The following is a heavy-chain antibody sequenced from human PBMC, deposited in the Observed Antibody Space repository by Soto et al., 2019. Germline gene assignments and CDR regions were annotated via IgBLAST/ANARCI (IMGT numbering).Heavy chain of an antibody. CDR1: GFTFSSYG. CDR3: ARDRGIVVVVAARGGMEV. Sequence: QVQLVESGGGVVQPGRSLRLSCAASGFTFSSYGMHWVRQAPGKGLEWVAVIWYDGSNKYYADSVKGRFTISRDNSKNTLYLQMNSLRAEDTAVYYCARDRGIVVVVAARGGMEVWGQGTTVTVSS. J-gene: IGHJ6*02. CDR2: IWYDGSNK. D-gene: IGHD2-15*01. V-gene: IGHV3-33*01.